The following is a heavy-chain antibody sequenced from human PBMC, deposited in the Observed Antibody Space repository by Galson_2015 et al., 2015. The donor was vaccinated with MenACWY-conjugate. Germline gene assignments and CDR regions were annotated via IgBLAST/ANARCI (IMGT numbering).Heavy chain of an antibody. D-gene: IGHD6-19*01. Sequence: SLRLSCAASGFTFSHYGMHWVRQAPGKGLEWVTAISYDGNNKYYADSVKGRFTISRDNSKNTVSLQMNGLTTEDTAVYFCARVSSSGWTRQFDYWGQGTLVAVSS. CDR1: GFTFSHYG. CDR3: ARVSSSGWTRQFDY. CDR2: ISYDGNNK. V-gene: IGHV3-30*03. J-gene: IGHJ4*02.